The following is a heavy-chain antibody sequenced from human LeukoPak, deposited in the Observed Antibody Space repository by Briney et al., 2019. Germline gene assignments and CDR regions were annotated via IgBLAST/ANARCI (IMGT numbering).Heavy chain of an antibody. CDR1: GGSISSYY. Sequence: SETQSLTCTVSGGSISSYYWSWIRQPPGKGLEWIGYIYYSGSTNYNPSLKSRVTISVDTSKNQFSLKLSSVTAADTAVYYCAREKYRGVIDYWGQGTLVTVSS. CDR2: IYYSGST. V-gene: IGHV4-59*01. CDR3: AREKYRGVIDY. J-gene: IGHJ4*02. D-gene: IGHD3-10*01.